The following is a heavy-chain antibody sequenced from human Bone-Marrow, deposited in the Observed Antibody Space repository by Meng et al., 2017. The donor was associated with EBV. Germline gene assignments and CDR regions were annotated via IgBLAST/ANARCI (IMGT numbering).Heavy chain of an antibody. J-gene: IGHJ4*02. D-gene: IGHD2-15*01. Sequence: QLLPRASGPALVKSLDTAFLTCSVTGGYCRSRSCWWGWKRLTRGKGMEWIGSIYYSGSLNYNPSLTVRVTISVDTSKNQFSPKLSTVADADTAVYYCARVVAAIDYWGQGTLVTVSS. CDR2: IYYSGSL. CDR3: ARVVAAIDY. CDR1: GGYCRSRSCW. V-gene: IGHV4-39*07.